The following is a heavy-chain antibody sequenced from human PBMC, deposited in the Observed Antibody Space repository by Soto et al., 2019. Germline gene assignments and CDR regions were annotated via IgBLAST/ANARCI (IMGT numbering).Heavy chain of an antibody. CDR2: ISYDGSNK. Sequence: QVQLVESGGGVVQPGRSLRLSCAASGFTFSSYGMHWVRQAPGKGLEWVAVISYDGSNKYYADSVKGRFTISRDNSKNTLYLQMNSLRAEDTAVYYCAKEESSDDSSSHDYWGQGTLVTVSS. V-gene: IGHV3-30*18. D-gene: IGHD6-6*01. J-gene: IGHJ4*02. CDR3: AKEESSDDSSSHDY. CDR1: GFTFSSYG.